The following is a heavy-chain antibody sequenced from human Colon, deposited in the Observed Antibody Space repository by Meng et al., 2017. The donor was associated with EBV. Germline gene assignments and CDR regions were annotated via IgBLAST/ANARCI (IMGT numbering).Heavy chain of an antibody. J-gene: IGHJ4*02. V-gene: IGHV4-31*03. D-gene: IGHD6-19*01. Sequence: QRQQSGPGLVKPSQTLSLTCTVSGGSVSSGGYYWTWIRQHPGKGLEWFGHIYYSGSTFYNPSLKRRVIISIDTSKNQFSLNLRSVTAADTAVYYCARVSSGWDYFDYWGQGTLVTVSS. CDR3: ARVSSGWDYFDY. CDR1: GGSVSSGGYY. CDR2: IYYSGST.